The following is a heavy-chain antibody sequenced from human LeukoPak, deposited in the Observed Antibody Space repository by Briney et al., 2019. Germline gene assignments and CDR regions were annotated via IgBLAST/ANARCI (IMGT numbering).Heavy chain of an antibody. D-gene: IGHD2-2*01. J-gene: IGHJ4*02. V-gene: IGHV3-9*03. CDR1: GFTFDDYA. Sequence: GGSLRLSCGASGFTFDDYAMHWVRHAPGKGLEWVSGISWNRGSIGYADSVKGRFTISRDNAKNSLYLQMNSLRAEDMALYYCAKGYQLLSTPTFDYWGQGTLVTVHS. CDR3: AKGYQLLSTPTFDY. CDR2: ISWNRGSI.